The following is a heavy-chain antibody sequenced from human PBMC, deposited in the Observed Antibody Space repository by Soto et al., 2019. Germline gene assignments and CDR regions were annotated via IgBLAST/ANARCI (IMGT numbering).Heavy chain of an antibody. CDR2: ISNSGGST. D-gene: IGHD3-22*01. Sequence: EVQLVESGEGLVQPGGSLRLSCATSGFTFTNYAMHWVRQAPGKGLEYVSGISNSGGSTFYADSVKGRFTISKDNSKNTLYLQMGSLRAEDMAVYYCARFFSDSGGYYYDYWGQGTLVTVSP. J-gene: IGHJ4*02. V-gene: IGHV3-64*02. CDR1: GFTFTNYA. CDR3: ARFFSDSGGYYYDY.